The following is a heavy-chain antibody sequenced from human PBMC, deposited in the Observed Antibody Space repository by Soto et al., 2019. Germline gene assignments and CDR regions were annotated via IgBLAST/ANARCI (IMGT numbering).Heavy chain of an antibody. CDR1: GYSFSSHA. V-gene: IGHV1-3*01. CDR2: IHAGNGNT. Sequence: ASVKVSCKASGYSFSSHAMHWVRQAPGERLEWMGWIHAGNGNTKYSQKFQGRVTITRDTSASTAYMELSSLISEDTAVYYCAGCASVSGTVSYYYNGTDVWDQGTTVTVS. J-gene: IGHJ6*02. CDR3: AGCASVSGTVSYYYNGTDV. D-gene: IGHD1-1*01.